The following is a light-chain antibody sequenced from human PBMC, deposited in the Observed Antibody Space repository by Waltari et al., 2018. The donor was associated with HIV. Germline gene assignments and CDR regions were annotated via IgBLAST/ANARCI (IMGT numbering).Light chain of an antibody. CDR2: DIN. J-gene: IGLJ1*01. CDR1: NSDVGNFNL. Sequence: QSALTQPASVSGSLGQSVTISCTGTNSDVGNFNLVSWYQQHPGRAPKVLIYDINTPPSGVSNRFSGSKSGNTASLTISGIQAEDEADYYCCSYAGSSTYVFGTGTTLTVV. V-gene: IGLV2-23*02. CDR3: CSYAGSSTYV.